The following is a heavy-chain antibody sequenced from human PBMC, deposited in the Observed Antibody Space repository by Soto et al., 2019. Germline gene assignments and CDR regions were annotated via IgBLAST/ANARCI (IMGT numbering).Heavy chain of an antibody. J-gene: IGHJ6*02. D-gene: IGHD3-3*01. CDR3: GRDQYDCRSDSFDYAMEV. Sequence: WETLSLTCTVSSGSVSNESHYWSWIRQTPGKGLEWIGYIYYTGGSNYNPSLKGRVTMSVDTSRDQVSLTLRSVTRADTAVYYCGRDQYDCRSDSFDYAMEVWGQGTQVTVSS. V-gene: IGHV4-61*01. CDR1: SGSVSNESHY. CDR2: IYYTGGS.